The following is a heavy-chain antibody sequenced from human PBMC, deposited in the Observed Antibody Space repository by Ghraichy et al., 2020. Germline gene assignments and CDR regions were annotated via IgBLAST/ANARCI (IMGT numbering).Heavy chain of an antibody. CDR2: IFQSGSS. CDR3: ASGRGLTYSQSTGDRGWFDP. CDR1: GGSISSNNW. Sequence: SETLSLTCVVSGGSISSNNWWSWVRQPPGKGLEWIGEIFQSGSSNYNPSLTSRVTISVDKSKNQFSLKLTSVTAADTAVYYCASGRGLTYSQSTGDRGWFDPWGRGTLVTVSS. V-gene: IGHV4-4*02. D-gene: IGHD2-21*01. J-gene: IGHJ5*02.